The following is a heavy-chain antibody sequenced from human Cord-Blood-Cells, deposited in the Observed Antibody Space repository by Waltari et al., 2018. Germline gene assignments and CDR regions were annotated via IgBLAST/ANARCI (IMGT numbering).Heavy chain of an antibody. Sequence: QVQLVQSGAEVKKPGSSVKVSCKASGGTFSSYAISWVGQAPGQGLEWMGGIIPIFGTANDAQKFQGRVTITADEATSTAYMELSSLRSEDTAVYYCARGVLAAAGTFGSSWGQGTLVTVSS. V-gene: IGHV1-69*01. D-gene: IGHD6-13*01. CDR1: GGTFSSYA. CDR2: IIPIFGTA. J-gene: IGHJ5*02. CDR3: ARGVLAAAGTFGSS.